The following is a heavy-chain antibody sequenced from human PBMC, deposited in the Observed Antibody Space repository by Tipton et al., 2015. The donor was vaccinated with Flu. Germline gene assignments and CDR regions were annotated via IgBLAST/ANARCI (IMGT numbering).Heavy chain of an antibody. CDR2: TYTNGDT. D-gene: IGHD2-15*01. J-gene: IGHJ5*01. Sequence: TLSLTCTVSGDSIFRGHYWNWIRKSPGKGLEWIGLTYTNGDTTYNPSLKSRVTISIDTSKNQLSLTLTSVTAADTAVYYCARDSGAYPLGFDPWGRGTLVTVSS. CDR3: ARDSGAYPLGFDP. V-gene: IGHV4-4*09. CDR1: GDSIFRGHY.